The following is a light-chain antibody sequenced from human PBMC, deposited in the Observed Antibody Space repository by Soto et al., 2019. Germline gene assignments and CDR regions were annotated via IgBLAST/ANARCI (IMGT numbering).Light chain of an antibody. V-gene: IGLV2-14*01. CDR3: CSYAHTSRV. J-gene: IGLJ3*02. CDR1: SRDVGGYNY. CDR2: EVS. Sequence: QSALTQPASVSGSPGQSITISCTGTSRDVGGYNYVSWHQQHPGKAPKVIITEVSNRPSGVSNRFSGSKSGNTASLTISWLQAEDEADYYCCSYAHTSRVFGGGTQLTVL.